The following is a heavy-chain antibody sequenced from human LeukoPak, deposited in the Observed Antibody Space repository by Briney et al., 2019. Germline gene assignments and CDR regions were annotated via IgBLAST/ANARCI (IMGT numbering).Heavy chain of an antibody. J-gene: IGHJ4*02. CDR1: GFTFSSYW. CDR3: ARGGYDILTGSPLFDY. D-gene: IGHD3-9*01. V-gene: IGHV3-74*01. Sequence: GGSLRLSCAASGFTFSSYWMHWVRQAPGKGLVWVSRINSDGSSTSYADSVKGRFTIPRDNAKSSLYLQMNSLRAEDTALYYCARGGYDILTGSPLFDYWGQGTLVTVSS. CDR2: INSDGSST.